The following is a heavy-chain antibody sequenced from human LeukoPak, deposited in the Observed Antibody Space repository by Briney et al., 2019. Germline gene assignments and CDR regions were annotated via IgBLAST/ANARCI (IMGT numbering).Heavy chain of an antibody. D-gene: IGHD3-10*01. CDR1: GGTFSSYA. J-gene: IGHJ4*02. Sequence: ASVKVSCKASGGTFSSYAISWVRQVPGQGLEWMGGIIPIFGTANYAQKFQGRVTITADESTSTAYMELSSLRSEDTAVYYCASLGGPYYFDYWGQGTLVTVSS. CDR2: IIPIFGTA. CDR3: ASLGGPYYFDY. V-gene: IGHV1-69*01.